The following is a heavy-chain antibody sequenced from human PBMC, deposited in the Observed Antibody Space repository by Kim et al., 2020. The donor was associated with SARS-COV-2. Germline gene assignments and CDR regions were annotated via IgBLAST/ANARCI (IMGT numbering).Heavy chain of an antibody. J-gene: IGHJ4*02. V-gene: IGHV3-15*01. CDR1: GIPFSNAW. CDR2: IKSKTDGGTA. Sequence: GGSLRLSCAVSGIPFSNAWMNWVRQTPGKGLEWIGRIKSKTDGGTADYAAPVKGRFTISRDDSKNTLYLLMNSLKTEDSDVYYCTTVSMRWGQGTLVTVS. D-gene: IGHD2-2*01. CDR3: TTVSMR.